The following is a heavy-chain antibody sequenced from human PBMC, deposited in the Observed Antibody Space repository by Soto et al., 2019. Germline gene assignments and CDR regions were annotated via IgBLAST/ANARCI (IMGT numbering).Heavy chain of an antibody. V-gene: IGHV3-21*01. Sequence: GGSLRLSCAASGFTFSSYSMNWVRQAPGKGLEWVSSISSSSSYIYYADSVKGRFTISRDNAKNSLYLQMNSLRAEDTAVYYCARDSDDISPGGYYYYMDVWGKGTTVTVSS. CDR1: GFTFSSYS. D-gene: IGHD3-9*01. J-gene: IGHJ6*03. CDR2: ISSSSSYI. CDR3: ARDSDDISPGGYYYYMDV.